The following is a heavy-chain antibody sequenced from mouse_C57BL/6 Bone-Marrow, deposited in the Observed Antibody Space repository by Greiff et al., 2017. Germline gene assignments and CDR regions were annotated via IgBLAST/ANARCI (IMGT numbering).Heavy chain of an antibody. CDR1: GYAFSSSW. J-gene: IGHJ2*01. V-gene: IGHV1-82*01. CDR3: ARSPLYYGPYYFDY. CDR2: IYPGDGDT. D-gene: IGHD1-1*01. Sequence: LPPSGPELVKPGASVKISCKASGYAFSSSWMNWVKQRPGKGLEWIGRIYPGDGDTNYNGKFKGKATLTAYKSSSTAYMQLSSLTSEDSAVYFCARSPLYYGPYYFDYWGQGTTLTVSS.